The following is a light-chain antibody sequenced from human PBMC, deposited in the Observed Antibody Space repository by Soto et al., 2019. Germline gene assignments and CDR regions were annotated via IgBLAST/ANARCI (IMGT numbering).Light chain of an antibody. V-gene: IGLV2-14*01. CDR1: SSDVGGYNR. J-gene: IGLJ3*02. CDR2: EVT. Sequence: QSALTQPASVTGSPGQSITISCTGTSSDVGGYNRVSWYQQYPGTAPKVMIYEVTNRPSGVSDRFSGPKSGNTASLTISGLQPEDEADYYCTSYTIRSTWVFGGGTKLTVL. CDR3: TSYTIRSTWV.